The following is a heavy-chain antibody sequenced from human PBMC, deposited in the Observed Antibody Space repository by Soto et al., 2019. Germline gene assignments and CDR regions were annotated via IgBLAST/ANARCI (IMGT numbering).Heavy chain of an antibody. CDR1: GFTFDDYA. D-gene: IGHD6-13*01. Sequence: EVQLVESGGGLVQPGRSLRLSCAASGFTFDDYAMHWVRQAPGKGLEWVSGISWNSGSIGYADSVKGRFTISRDNAKNSLYLQMNSLRPEDTALYYCAKNQDPSWYPLATDYWGQGTLVTVSS. V-gene: IGHV3-9*01. CDR2: ISWNSGSI. J-gene: IGHJ4*02. CDR3: AKNQDPSWYPLATDY.